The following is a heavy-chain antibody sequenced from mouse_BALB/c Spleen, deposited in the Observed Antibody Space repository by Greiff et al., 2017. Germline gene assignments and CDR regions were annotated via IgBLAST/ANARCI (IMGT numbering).Heavy chain of an antibody. V-gene: IGHV1-14*01. Sequence: EVQLQESGAELVKPGASVKMSCKASGYTFTSYVMHWVKQKPGQGLEWIGYINPYNDGTKYNEKFKGKATLTSDKSSSTAYMELSSLTSEDSAVYYCALYYDYDGGYAMDYWGQGTSVTVSS. CDR3: ALYYDYDGGYAMDY. CDR1: GYTFTSYV. CDR2: INPYNDGT. D-gene: IGHD2-4*01. J-gene: IGHJ4*01.